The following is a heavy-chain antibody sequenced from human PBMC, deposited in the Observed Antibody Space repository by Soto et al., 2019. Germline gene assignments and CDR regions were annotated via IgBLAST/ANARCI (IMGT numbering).Heavy chain of an antibody. CDR1: GGTFSSYA. CDR2: IIPIFGTA. D-gene: IGHD3-22*01. CDR3: ARDPNQYDGSGSSEGGPDY. Sequence: SVKVSCKASGGTFSSYAISWVRQAPGQGLEWMGGIIPIFGTANYAQKFQGRVTITADESTSTAYMELSSLRSEDTAVYYCARDPNQYDGSGSSEGGPDYWGQGTLVTVSS. V-gene: IGHV1-69*13. J-gene: IGHJ4*02.